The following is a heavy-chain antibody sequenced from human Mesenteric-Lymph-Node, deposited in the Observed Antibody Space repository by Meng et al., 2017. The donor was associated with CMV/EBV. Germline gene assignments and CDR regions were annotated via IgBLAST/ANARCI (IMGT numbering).Heavy chain of an antibody. Sequence: ASVKVSCKASGYTFTGYYMHWVRQATGQGLEWMGWINPNSGGTNYAQKFQGRVTMTRDTSISTAYMEMSRLRSDDTAVYYCATVGLRYFYNRPLLDYWGQGTLVTVSS. J-gene: IGHJ4*02. CDR3: ATVGLRYFYNRPLLDY. V-gene: IGHV1-2*02. CDR2: INPNSGGT. D-gene: IGHD3-9*01. CDR1: GYTFTGYY.